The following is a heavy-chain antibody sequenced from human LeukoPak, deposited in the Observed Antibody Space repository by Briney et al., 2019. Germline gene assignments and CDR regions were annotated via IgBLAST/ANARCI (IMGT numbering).Heavy chain of an antibody. J-gene: IGHJ3*02. V-gene: IGHV1-24*01. Sequence: ASVKVSCKVSGYTLTELSMHWVRQAPGKGLEWMGGFDPEDGETIYAQKFQGRVTMTEDTSTDTAYMELSSLRFEDTAVYYCATVTPSYRYAFDIWGQGTMVTVSS. CDR1: GYTLTELS. CDR2: FDPEDGET. D-gene: IGHD1-26*01. CDR3: ATVTPSYRYAFDI.